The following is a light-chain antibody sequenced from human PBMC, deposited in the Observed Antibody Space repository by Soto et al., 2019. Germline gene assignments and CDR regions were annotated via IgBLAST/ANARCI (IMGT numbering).Light chain of an antibody. CDR1: ESVGSS. CDR2: AAS. Sequence: EIVMTQSPATLSVSPGERATLSCRASESVGSSLVWYQQKPDQAPRLLIYAASTRDPAIPARISGSVSGTESTLTISSLQSEDFAVYDCQQYNKWPGTFGRGTKLEIK. J-gene: IGKJ2*01. CDR3: QQYNKWPGT. V-gene: IGKV3-15*01.